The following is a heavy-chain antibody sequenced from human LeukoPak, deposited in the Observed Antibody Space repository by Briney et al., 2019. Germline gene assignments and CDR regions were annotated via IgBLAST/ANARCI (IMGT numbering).Heavy chain of an antibody. CDR2: INPSGGST. V-gene: IGHV1-46*01. D-gene: IGHD2-21*02. J-gene: IGHJ4*02. Sequence: GASVKVSCKASGYTFTSYYMHWVRQAPGQGLEWMGIINPSGGSTSYAQKFQGRVTMTADTSTSTAYMELRSLTSDDTAVYYCARDQRNCGGDCYQTGLIDYWGQGTQVTVSS. CDR1: GYTFTSYY. CDR3: ARDQRNCGGDCYQTGLIDY.